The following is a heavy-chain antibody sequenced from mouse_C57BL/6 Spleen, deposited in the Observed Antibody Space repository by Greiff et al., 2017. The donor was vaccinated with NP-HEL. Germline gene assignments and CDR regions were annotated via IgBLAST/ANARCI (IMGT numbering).Heavy chain of an antibody. D-gene: IGHD1-1*01. CDR2: ISDGGSYT. CDR1: GFTFSSYA. CDR3: ARDPDYYGSKDWYFDV. J-gene: IGHJ1*03. V-gene: IGHV5-4*01. Sequence: DVMLVESGGGLVKPGGSLKLSCAASGFTFSSYAMSWVRQTPEKRLEWVATISDGGSYTYYPDNVKGRFTISRDNAKNNLYLQMSHLKSEDTAMYYCARDPDYYGSKDWYFDVWGTGTTVTVSS.